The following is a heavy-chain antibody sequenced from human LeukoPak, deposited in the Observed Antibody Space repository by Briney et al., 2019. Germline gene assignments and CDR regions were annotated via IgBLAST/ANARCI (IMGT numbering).Heavy chain of an antibody. CDR1: GFTFSDYY. D-gene: IGHD2-15*01. CDR3: AHICSEPNI. V-gene: IGHV3-11*01. CDR2: ISSSGSTI. J-gene: IGHJ3*02. Sequence: PGGSLRLSCAASGFTFSDYYMSWIRQAPGKGLEGVSYISSSGSTIYCADSVKGRFTISRNKAKNSLYLQMNSMGAEDTAVYYCAHICSEPNIWGQGTMVTVSS.